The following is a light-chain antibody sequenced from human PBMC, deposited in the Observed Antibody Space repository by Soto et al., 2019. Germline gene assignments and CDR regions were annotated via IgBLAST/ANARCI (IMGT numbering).Light chain of an antibody. CDR1: QSVSSY. J-gene: IGKJ5*01. V-gene: IGKV3-11*01. Sequence: VLTQSPATMYLYPGERATLSCRASQSVSSYLAWYQQKPGQAPRLLIYDASYRATDIPPRFSGSGSGTDFTLTISRLEPEDFAVYYCQQYGSSITFGQGTRLEIK. CDR3: QQYGSSIT. CDR2: DAS.